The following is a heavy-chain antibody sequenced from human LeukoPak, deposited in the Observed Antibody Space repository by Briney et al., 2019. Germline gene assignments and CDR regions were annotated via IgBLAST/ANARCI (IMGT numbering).Heavy chain of an antibody. J-gene: IGHJ3*02. V-gene: IGHV4-34*01. Sequence: SETLSPTCAVYGASFSGYYWSWIRQPPGKGMECIGEINHSGSTNYKPSLKSRVTISEDTSKNQFSLKLSSVTAADTAVYYCARGSNCSGGSCYLKDDAFDIWGQGTLVTVSS. D-gene: IGHD2-15*01. CDR3: ARGSNCSGGSCYLKDDAFDI. CDR2: INHSGST. CDR1: GASFSGYY.